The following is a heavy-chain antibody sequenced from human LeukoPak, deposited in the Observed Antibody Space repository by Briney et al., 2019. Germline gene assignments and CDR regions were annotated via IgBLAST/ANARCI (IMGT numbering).Heavy chain of an antibody. J-gene: IGHJ4*02. V-gene: IGHV3-66*01. D-gene: IGHD6-13*01. CDR1: GFTVSNNY. Sequence: PGGSLRLSCAASGFTVSNNYMSWVRQAPGKGLEWVSVMYRGGSTYYADSVQGRFTMSRDNSKNTLYLQMNSLRAEDTAVYYCARDGGAAAGDWGQGTLVTVSS. CDR3: ARDGGAAAGD. CDR2: MYRGGST.